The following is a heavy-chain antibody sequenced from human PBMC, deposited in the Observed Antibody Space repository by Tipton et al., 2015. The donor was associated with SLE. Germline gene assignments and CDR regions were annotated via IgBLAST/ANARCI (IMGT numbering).Heavy chain of an antibody. CDR3: LLMGREGSNADEGFFDI. CDR2: TRTKTYRYAT. D-gene: IGHD2-8*01. V-gene: IGHV3-73*01. Sequence: SLRLSCAVSGFSFSGSAMHWVRQAAGKGLEWVGHTRTKTYRYATAYGASVRDRFTISRDDSTNTAYLQMDSLKTEDTAVYYCLLMGREGSNADEGFFDIWGQGTMVSVSS. CDR1: GFSFSGSA. J-gene: IGHJ3*02.